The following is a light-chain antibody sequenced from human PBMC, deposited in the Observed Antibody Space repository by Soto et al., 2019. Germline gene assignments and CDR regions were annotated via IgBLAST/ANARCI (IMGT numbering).Light chain of an antibody. V-gene: IGLV2-8*01. CDR1: SSDIGGYNY. CDR2: EVS. CDR3: SSYTGSNNYVV. Sequence: QSALTQPPSASGSPGQSVTISCTGTSSDIGGYNYVSWYQQHPDKAPKLMIYEVSKRPSGVPDRFSGSKSGNTASLTVSGLQSEDEADYYCSSYTGSNNYVVFGGGPKVTVL. J-gene: IGLJ2*01.